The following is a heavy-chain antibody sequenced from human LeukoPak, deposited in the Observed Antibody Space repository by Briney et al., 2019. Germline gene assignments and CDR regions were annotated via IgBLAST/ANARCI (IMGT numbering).Heavy chain of an antibody. J-gene: IGHJ3*02. CDR3: ARDPDYYDSSGYPLGAFDI. CDR1: GGSISSYY. Sequence: SETLSLTCTVSGGSISSYYWSWIRQPAGKGLEWIGRIYTSGSTNYNPSLKSRVTMSVDTSKNQFSLKLSSVTAADTAVYYCARDPDYYDSSGYPLGAFDIWGQGTMVTVSS. CDR2: IYTSGST. D-gene: IGHD3-22*01. V-gene: IGHV4-4*07.